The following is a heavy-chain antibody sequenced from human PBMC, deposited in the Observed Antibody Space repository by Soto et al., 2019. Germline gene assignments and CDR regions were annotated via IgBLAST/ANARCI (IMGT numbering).Heavy chain of an antibody. V-gene: IGHV1-69*01. J-gene: IGHJ4*02. D-gene: IGHD3-3*01. Sequence: QVQLVQSGAEVKKPGSSVRVSCKASGGTFSSYAINWVRQAPGQGLEWVGGIIPIFNTANYGRKFQGRVTITVDAPSRTAKLDPSSRSSVVPAANDRAVDSITAAADYTAGGLATVVTVSP. CDR2: IIPIFNTA. CDR3: AVDSITAAADYTA. CDR1: GGTFSSYA.